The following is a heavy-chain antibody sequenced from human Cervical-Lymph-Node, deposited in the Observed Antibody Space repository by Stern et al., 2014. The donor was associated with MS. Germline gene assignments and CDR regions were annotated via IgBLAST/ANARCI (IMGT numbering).Heavy chain of an antibody. D-gene: IGHD1-26*01. CDR3: ARRDTSGSCDY. V-gene: IGHV5-51*01. J-gene: IGHJ4*02. CDR1: GYSFTSYW. Sequence: VQLVQSGAEVKKPGESLKISCKGSGYSFTSYWIGWVRQMPGKGLEWMGGIYPDDAETRYAPSFQGQVTISADKSISAAYLQWSSLKAADTAMYYCARRDTSGSCDYWGQGTLVTVSS. CDR2: IYPDDAET.